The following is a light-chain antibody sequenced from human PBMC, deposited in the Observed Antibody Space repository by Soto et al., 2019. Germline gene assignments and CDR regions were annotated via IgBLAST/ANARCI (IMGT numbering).Light chain of an antibody. CDR3: QQYNSYPYT. V-gene: IGKV1-5*03. CDR2: KAS. J-gene: IGKJ2*01. Sequence: DIQMSQSPSTLSASVGDRVTITCRASQSIGSWLAWYQQKQGKAPKLLIYKASSLESGVPSRFSGSGSGTQFTLTITSLQPDDFATYYCQQYNSYPYTFGQGTKLEI. CDR1: QSIGSW.